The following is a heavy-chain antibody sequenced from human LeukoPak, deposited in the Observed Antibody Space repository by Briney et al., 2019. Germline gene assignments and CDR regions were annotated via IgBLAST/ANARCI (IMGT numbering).Heavy chain of an antibody. Sequence: GGSLRLSCAASGFTFSGHWVSWVRQAPGKGLEWVANINQGGSDKHYVDSVKGRFTISRDNANNLLYLQMNSLRGEDTAVYYCTRDRSRAEDDWGQGTLVTVSS. J-gene: IGHJ4*02. CDR1: GFTFSGHW. CDR2: INQGGSDK. D-gene: IGHD1-14*01. V-gene: IGHV3-7*01. CDR3: TRDRSRAEDD.